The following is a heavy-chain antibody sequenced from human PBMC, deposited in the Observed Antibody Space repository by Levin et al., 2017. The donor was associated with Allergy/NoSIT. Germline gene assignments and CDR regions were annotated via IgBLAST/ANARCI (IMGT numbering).Heavy chain of an antibody. CDR3: ARGLRRLNYDFWSGYYRPWFDP. Sequence: PSETLSLTCAVYGGSFSGYYWSWIRQPPGKGLEWIGEINHSGSTNYNPSLKSRVTISVDTSKNQFSLKLSSVTAADTAVYYCARGLRRLNYDFWSGYYRPWFDPWGQGTLVTVSS. V-gene: IGHV4-34*01. CDR2: INHSGST. D-gene: IGHD3-3*01. J-gene: IGHJ5*02. CDR1: GGSFSGYY.